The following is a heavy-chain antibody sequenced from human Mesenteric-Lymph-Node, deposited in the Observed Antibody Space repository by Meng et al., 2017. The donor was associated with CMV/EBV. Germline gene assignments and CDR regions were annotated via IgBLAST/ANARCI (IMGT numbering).Heavy chain of an antibody. V-gene: IGHV1-8*02. CDR3: ARNIMITFGGLIVIRYLDV. CDR2: MIPNSNNT. D-gene: IGHD3-16*02. Sequence: ASVKVSCKASGYTFTTYGINRVRQATGQGLEWMGCMIPNSNNTGDVQKFQGRVTMTRDTSTRTVYMDLSSLRYDDTAVYYCARNIMITFGGLIVIRYLDVWGRGTLVTVSS. J-gene: IGHJ2*01. CDR1: GYTFTTYG.